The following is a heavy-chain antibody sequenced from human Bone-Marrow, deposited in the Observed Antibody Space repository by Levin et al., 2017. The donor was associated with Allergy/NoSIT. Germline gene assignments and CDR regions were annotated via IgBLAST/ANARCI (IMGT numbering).Heavy chain of an antibody. Sequence: SQTLSLTCIVPGDSITNEYWSWIRQPPGKGLEWIGCIHYTGSTNYNPSLESRVTISLDISKNQFSLNLSSLTAADTAVYYCARQILGYCSSVSCSRAHFDFWGQGTLVTVSS. J-gene: IGHJ4*02. CDR1: GDSITNEY. CDR2: IHYTGST. V-gene: IGHV4-59*08. CDR3: ARQILGYCSSVSCSRAHFDF. D-gene: IGHD2-2*01.